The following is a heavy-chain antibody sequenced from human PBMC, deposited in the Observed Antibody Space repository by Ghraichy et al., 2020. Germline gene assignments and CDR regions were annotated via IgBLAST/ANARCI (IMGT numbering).Heavy chain of an antibody. V-gene: IGHV3-23*01. CDR1: GFTFSSYA. D-gene: IGHD1-26*01. CDR3: ARNEEVGATDYFDY. J-gene: IGHJ4*02. CDR2: ISGSGGST. Sequence: LSLTCAASGFTFSSYAMSWVRQAPGKGLEWVSAISGSGGSTYYADSVKGRFTISRDNSKNTLYLQMSSLRVEDTAVYYCARNEEVGATDYFDYWGQGTPVTVSS.